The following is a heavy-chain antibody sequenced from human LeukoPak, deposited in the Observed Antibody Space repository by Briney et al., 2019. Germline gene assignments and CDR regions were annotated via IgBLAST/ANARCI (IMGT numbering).Heavy chain of an antibody. D-gene: IGHD6-13*01. J-gene: IGHJ4*02. CDR3: ARQRSPYSSTSYPDY. CDR1: GGSISSSGYY. V-gene: IGHV4-39*01. Sequence: PSETLSLTCTVSGGSISSSGYYWGWIRQPPGKGLEWIRGIYYSGSTFYRPSLKSRVTISVDTSKNQFSLKLTSVTAADTAVYYCARQRSPYSSTSYPDYWGQGTLVTVSS. CDR2: IYYSGST.